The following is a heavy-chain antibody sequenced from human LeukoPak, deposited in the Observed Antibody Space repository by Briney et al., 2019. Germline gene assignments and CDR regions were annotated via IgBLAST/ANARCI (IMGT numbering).Heavy chain of an antibody. CDR1: GGSISSYY. D-gene: IGHD1-26*01. V-gene: IGHV4-59*13. CDR3: ARHGGARGRWLDP. CDR2: IYYSGST. J-gene: IGHJ5*02. Sequence: SETLCLTCTVSGGSISSYYWSWIRQPPGKGLEWIGYIYYSGSTNSNPSLKSRVTISVDTSKHQFSLKLSSVTAADTAVYYCARHGGARGRWLDPWGQGTLVTVSS.